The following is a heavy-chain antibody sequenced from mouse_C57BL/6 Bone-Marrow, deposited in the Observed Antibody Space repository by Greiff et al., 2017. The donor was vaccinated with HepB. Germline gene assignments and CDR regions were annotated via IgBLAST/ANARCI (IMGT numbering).Heavy chain of an antibody. V-gene: IGHV1-64*01. CDR2: IHPNSGST. CDR3: ARIPYGSLYYFDY. Sequence: QVQLKQPGAELVKPGASVKLSCKASGYTFTSYWMHWVKQRPGQGLEWIGMIHPNSGSTNYNEKFKSKATLTVDKSSSTAYMQLSSLTSEDSAVYYCARIPYGSLYYFDYWGQGTTLTVSS. D-gene: IGHD1-1*01. J-gene: IGHJ2*01. CDR1: GYTFTSYW.